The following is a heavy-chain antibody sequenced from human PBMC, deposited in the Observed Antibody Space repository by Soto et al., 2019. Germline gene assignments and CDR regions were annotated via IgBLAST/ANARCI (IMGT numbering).Heavy chain of an antibody. CDR3: ARWSYLDY. J-gene: IGHJ4*02. CDR1: GFSFISYA. D-gene: IGHD3-3*01. CDR2: ISGRDGRT. V-gene: IGHV3-23*01. Sequence: GGSLRLSCAASGFSFISYAMSWVRQAPGKGLEWVSTISGRDGRTFYADSVKGRFSISRDTSKNMLYLQMNNLRGDDTAVYYCARWSYLDYWGQGTRVTVSS.